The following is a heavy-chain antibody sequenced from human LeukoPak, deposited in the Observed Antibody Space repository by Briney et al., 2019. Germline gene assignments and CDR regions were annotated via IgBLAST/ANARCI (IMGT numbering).Heavy chain of an antibody. D-gene: IGHD6-13*01. J-gene: IGHJ5*02. Sequence: PSQTLSLTCTVSGGSISSGGYYWSWLRQHPGTGLEWIGYIYYSGSTYYSPSLKSRVTISVDTSKNQFSLKLSSVTAADTAVYYCARASGAAAPDWFDPWGQGTLVTVSS. V-gene: IGHV4-31*03. CDR1: GGSISSGGYY. CDR2: IYYSGST. CDR3: ARASGAAAPDWFDP.